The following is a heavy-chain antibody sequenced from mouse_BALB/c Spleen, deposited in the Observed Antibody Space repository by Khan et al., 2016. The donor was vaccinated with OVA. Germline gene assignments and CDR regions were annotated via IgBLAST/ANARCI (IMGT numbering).Heavy chain of an antibody. CDR2: INPSTGYT. Sequence: QVQLKESGAELAKPGASVKLSCKASGYTFINYWILWVKQRPGQGLEWIGYINPSTGYTEYNQNFKDKATLTADNSSSTAYMQLSSLKSEDSAVYYGARRGLRWDFDYWGQGTTRTVSS. CDR1: GYTFINYW. D-gene: IGHD1-1*01. V-gene: IGHV1-7*01. J-gene: IGHJ2*01. CDR3: ARRGLRWDFDY.